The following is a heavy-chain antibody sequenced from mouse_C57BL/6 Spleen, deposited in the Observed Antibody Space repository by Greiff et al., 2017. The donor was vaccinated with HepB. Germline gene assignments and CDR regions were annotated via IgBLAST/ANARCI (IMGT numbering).Heavy chain of an antibody. CDR1: GFTFSDYG. V-gene: IGHV5-17*01. CDR2: ISSGSSTI. Sequence: EVKLVESGGGLVKPGGSLKLSCAASGFTFSDYGMHWVRQAPEKGLEWVAYISSGSSTIYYADTVKGRFTISRDNAKNTLFLQMTSLRSEDTAMYYCARAEVVATGDYWGQGTSVTVSS. D-gene: IGHD1-1*01. CDR3: ARAEVVATGDY. J-gene: IGHJ4*01.